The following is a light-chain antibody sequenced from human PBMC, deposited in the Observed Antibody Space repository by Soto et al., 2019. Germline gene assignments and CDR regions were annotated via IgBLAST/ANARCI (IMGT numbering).Light chain of an antibody. V-gene: IGKV3-20*01. CDR3: QQNNNWPPKT. J-gene: IGKJ1*01. CDR2: GAS. Sequence: EIVLTQSPGTLSLSPGERATLSCRASQSVSSSYLAWYQQKPGQAPRLLMYGASSRATGIPDRFSGSGSGTDFTLTISRLEPEDFAVYYCQQNNNWPPKTFGQGTKV. CDR1: QSVSSSY.